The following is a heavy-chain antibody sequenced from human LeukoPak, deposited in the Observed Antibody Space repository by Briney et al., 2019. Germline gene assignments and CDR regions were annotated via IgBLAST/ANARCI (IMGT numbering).Heavy chain of an antibody. CDR1: GGSISSSSYY. Sequence: PSETLSLTCTVSGGSISSSSYYWGWIRQPPGKGLEWIGSIYYSGSTYYNPSLKSRVTISVDTSKNQFSLKLSSVTAADTAVYYCARKQDYYYYYMDVWGKGTTVTVSS. CDR2: IYYSGST. J-gene: IGHJ6*03. V-gene: IGHV4-39*07. CDR3: ARKQDYYYYYMDV.